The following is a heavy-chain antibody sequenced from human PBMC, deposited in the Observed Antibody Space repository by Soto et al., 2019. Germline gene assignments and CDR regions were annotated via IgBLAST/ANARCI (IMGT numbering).Heavy chain of an antibody. Sequence: GGSLRLSCAASGFTFSSYGMHWVRQAPGKGLEWVAVISYDGSNKYYADSVKGRFTISRDNSKNTLYLQMNSLRAEDTAVYYCAKSFSGGSCCIADFDYWGQGTLVTVSS. V-gene: IGHV3-30*18. J-gene: IGHJ4*02. CDR2: ISYDGSNK. CDR3: AKSFSGGSCCIADFDY. D-gene: IGHD2-15*01. CDR1: GFTFSSYG.